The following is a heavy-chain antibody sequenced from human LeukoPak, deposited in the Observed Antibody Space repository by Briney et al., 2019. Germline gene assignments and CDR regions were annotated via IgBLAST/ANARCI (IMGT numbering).Heavy chain of an antibody. CDR1: GFTFSDYS. CDR2: ISNSGSTI. Sequence: GGSLRLSCAASGFTFSDYSMSWIRPAPGKGLEWVSYISNSGSTIYYADSVKGRFTISRDNAKNSLYVHMNNLRAEDTAVYYCARDVEVRAFDWLLPAPVFDHWGQGALVTVSS. D-gene: IGHD3-9*01. V-gene: IGHV3-11*01. CDR3: ARDVEVRAFDWLLPAPVFDH. J-gene: IGHJ4*02.